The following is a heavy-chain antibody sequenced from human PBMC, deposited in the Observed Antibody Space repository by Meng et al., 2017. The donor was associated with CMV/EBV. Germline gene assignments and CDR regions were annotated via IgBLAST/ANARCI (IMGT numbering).Heavy chain of an antibody. V-gene: IGHV3-30-3*01. Sequence: GESLKISCAASGFTFSSYAMHWVRQAPGKGLEWVAVISYDGSNKYYADSVKGRFTISRDNSKNTLYLQMNSLRAEDTAMYYCARARVYSSSWPYYYVMDVWGQGTTVTVSS. CDR1: GFTFSSYA. CDR2: ISYDGSNK. D-gene: IGHD6-13*01. CDR3: ARARVYSSSWPYYYVMDV. J-gene: IGHJ6*02.